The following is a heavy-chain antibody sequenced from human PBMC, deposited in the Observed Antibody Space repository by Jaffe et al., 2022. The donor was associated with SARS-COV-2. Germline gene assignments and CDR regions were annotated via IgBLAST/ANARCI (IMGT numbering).Heavy chain of an antibody. CDR3: ARDPSGFQWYFDL. J-gene: IGHJ2*01. CDR2: TYYRSKWYF. D-gene: IGHD5-12*01. V-gene: IGHV6-1*01. Sequence: QVQLQQSGPGLVKPSQTLSLTCVISGDSVSSNTATWYWIRQSPSRGLEWLGRTYYRSKWYFDYAASVRSRITIYADTSKNQLSLHLNSVTPEDTAVYYCARDPSGFQWYFDLWGRGTLVTVSS. CDR1: GDSVSSNTAT.